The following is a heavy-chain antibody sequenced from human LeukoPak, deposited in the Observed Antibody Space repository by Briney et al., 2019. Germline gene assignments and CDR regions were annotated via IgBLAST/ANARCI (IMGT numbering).Heavy chain of an antibody. D-gene: IGHD3-22*01. CDR3: ARVSTYYYDSSGYGDY. Sequence: ASVKVSCKASGYTFTSYGISWVRQAPGQGLEWMGIINPSGGSTSYAQKFQGRVTMTRDTSTSTVYMELSSLRSEDTAVYYCARVSTYYYDSSGYGDYWGQGTLVTVSS. CDR1: GYTFTSYG. CDR2: INPSGGST. J-gene: IGHJ4*02. V-gene: IGHV1-46*01.